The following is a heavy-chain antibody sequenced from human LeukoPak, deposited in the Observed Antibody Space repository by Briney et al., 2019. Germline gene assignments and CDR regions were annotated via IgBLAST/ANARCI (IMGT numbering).Heavy chain of an antibody. CDR3: AKIDYESHD. J-gene: IGHJ4*02. V-gene: IGHV3-30*18. CDR2: ISYDGSNK. D-gene: IGHD4-17*01. Sequence: RGSLRLSCAASGFTFSSYGMNWVRQAPAKGLEWVAVISYDGSNKYYADSVKGRFTISRDNSRNTLYLQMNSLRAEDTAVYYCAKIDYESHDWGQGTLVTVSS. CDR1: GFTFSSYG.